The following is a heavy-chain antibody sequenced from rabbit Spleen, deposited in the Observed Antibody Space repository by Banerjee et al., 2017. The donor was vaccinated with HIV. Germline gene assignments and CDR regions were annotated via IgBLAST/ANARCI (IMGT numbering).Heavy chain of an antibody. J-gene: IGHJ4*01. V-gene: IGHV1S40*01. Sequence: QSLEESGGDLVKPGASLTLTCTASGFSFSSSHYMCWVRRAPGKGLEWIACIYTGSSGSTYYASWAKGRFTISKTSSTTVTLQMTSLTAADTATYFCARLGHADYPYAYGLKLWGQGTLVTVS. CDR2: IYTGSSGST. CDR1: GFSFSSSHY. CDR3: ARLGHADYPYAYGLKL. D-gene: IGHD6-1*01.